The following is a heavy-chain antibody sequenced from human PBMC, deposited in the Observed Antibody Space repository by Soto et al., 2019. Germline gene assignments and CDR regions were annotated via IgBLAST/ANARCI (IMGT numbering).Heavy chain of an antibody. J-gene: IGHJ6*02. V-gene: IGHV3-30-3*01. D-gene: IGHD6-6*01. CDR3: ARLAARLSGYYYYYGMDV. CDR2: IAYDGSNK. CDR1: GFTFSSYA. Sequence: GGSLRLSCAASGFTFSSYAMHWVRQAPGKGLEWVAVIAYDGSNKYYADSVKGRFTISKDNSKNTLYLQMNSLRAEDTAVYYCARLAARLSGYYYYYGMDVWGQGTTVTVSS.